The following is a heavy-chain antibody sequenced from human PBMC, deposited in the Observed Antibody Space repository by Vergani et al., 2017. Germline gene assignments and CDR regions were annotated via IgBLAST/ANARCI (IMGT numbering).Heavy chain of an antibody. CDR2: ISAYNGNT. CDR3: ATDFPLIVVVPAATYYYYYGMDV. V-gene: IGHV1-18*01. D-gene: IGHD2-2*01. J-gene: IGHJ6*02. Sequence: QVQLVQSGAEVKKPGASVKVSCKASGYTFTSYGISWVRQAPGQGLEWMGGISAYNGNTNYAQKRQGRVTMTTDTSTSTAYMELRSLRSDGTAVYYCATDFPLIVVVPAATYYYYYGMDVWGQGTTVTVSS. CDR1: GYTFTSYG.